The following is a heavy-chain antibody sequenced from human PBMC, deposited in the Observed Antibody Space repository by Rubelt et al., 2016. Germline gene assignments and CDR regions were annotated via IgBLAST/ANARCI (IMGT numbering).Heavy chain of an antibody. CDR2: ISGSGGST. J-gene: IGHJ4*02. D-gene: IGHD6-6*01. CDR1: A. V-gene: IGHV3-23*01. Sequence: AMSWVRQAPGKGLEWVSAISGSGGSTYYADSVKGRFTISRDNSKNTLYLQMNSLRAEDTAVYYCARDSSSLDYWGQGTLVTVSS. CDR3: ARDSSSLDY.